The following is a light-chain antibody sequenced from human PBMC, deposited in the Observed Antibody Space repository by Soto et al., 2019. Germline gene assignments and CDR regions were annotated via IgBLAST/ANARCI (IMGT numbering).Light chain of an antibody. J-gene: IGLJ3*02. CDR1: AGAVTSGQY. Sequence: QAVVTQEPSLTVSPGGTVTLTFGSSAGAVTSGQYPFWFQQKPGQAPKTLIYDTSRRHSWTPARFSGSLLGGKAALTLSGTQPEDEAEYYCLLSYNGVQVFGGGAKLTV. CDR3: LLSYNGVQV. V-gene: IGLV7-46*01. CDR2: DTS.